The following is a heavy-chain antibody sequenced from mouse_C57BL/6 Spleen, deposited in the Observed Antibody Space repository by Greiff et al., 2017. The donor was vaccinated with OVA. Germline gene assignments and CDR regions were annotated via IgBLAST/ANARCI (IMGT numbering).Heavy chain of an antibody. CDR1: GYTFTSYW. D-gene: IGHD1-1*01. CDR2: IDPSDSYT. CDR3: VYYYGSIYDGYFDY. Sequence: QVQLQQPGAELVKPGASVKLSCKASGYTFTSYWMQWVKQRPGQGLEWIGEIDPSDSYTNYNQKLKGKATLTVDKSSSTAYMQLSSLTSEDSAVDYCVYYYGSIYDGYFDYWGQGTTLTVSS. V-gene: IGHV1-50*01. J-gene: IGHJ2*01.